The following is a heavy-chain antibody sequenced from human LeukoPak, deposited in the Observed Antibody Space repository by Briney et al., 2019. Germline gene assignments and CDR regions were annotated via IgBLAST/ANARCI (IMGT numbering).Heavy chain of an antibody. D-gene: IGHD3-22*01. CDR1: GGSFSGYY. Sequence: PSETLSLTCAVYGGSFSGYYWSWIRQPPGKGLEWIGEINHSGSTNYNPSLKSRVTISVDTSKNQFSLKLSSVTAADTAVYYCAGVNQYYYDSSGYLYWGQGTLVTVSS. V-gene: IGHV4-34*01. CDR3: AGVNQYYYDSSGYLY. CDR2: INHSGST. J-gene: IGHJ4*02.